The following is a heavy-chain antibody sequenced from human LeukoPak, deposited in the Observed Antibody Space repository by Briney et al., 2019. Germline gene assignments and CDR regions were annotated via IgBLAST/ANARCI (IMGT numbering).Heavy chain of an antibody. CDR2: IYHSGST. CDR1: GGSISSSNW. J-gene: IGHJ5*02. CDR3: ARDSFRWQQLARFDP. D-gene: IGHD6-13*01. Sequence: SETLSLTCAVSGGSISSSNWWSWVRQPPGKGLEWIGEIYHSGSTNYNPSLKSRVTISVDKSKNQFSLKLSSVTAADTAVYYCARDSFRWQQLARFDPWGQGTLVTVSS. V-gene: IGHV4-4*02.